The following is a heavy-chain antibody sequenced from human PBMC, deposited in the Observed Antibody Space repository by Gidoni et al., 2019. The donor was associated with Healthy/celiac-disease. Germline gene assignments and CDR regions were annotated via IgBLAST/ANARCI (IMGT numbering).Heavy chain of an antibody. J-gene: IGHJ4*02. Sequence: QVQLVQAGAEVKKPGDSVKVSCKESGYTFTSYYMHWVRQAPGQGLEWMGILNPSGGSTSYAQKFQCSVTMTRDTSTSTVYMELSSLRSEDTAVYYCARDPGAHYSNLLDSWGQGTLVTVSS. CDR1: GYTFTSYY. CDR3: ARDPGAHYSNLLDS. V-gene: IGHV1-46*01. D-gene: IGHD4-4*01. CDR2: LNPSGGST.